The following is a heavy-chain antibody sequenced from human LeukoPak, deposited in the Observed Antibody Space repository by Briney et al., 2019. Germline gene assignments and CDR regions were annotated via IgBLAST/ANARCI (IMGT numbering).Heavy chain of an antibody. D-gene: IGHD6-19*01. J-gene: IGHJ4*02. CDR3: ARRCRIGSGWFYDY. Sequence: SETLSLTCAVYGGSFSGYYWTWIRQPPGKGREWIGEINHSGSTNYNPPLKSRVTISVDTSKNQISLKLSSVTAADTAVYYCARRCRIGSGWFYDYWGQGALVTVSS. CDR2: INHSGST. CDR1: GGSFSGYY. V-gene: IGHV4-34*01.